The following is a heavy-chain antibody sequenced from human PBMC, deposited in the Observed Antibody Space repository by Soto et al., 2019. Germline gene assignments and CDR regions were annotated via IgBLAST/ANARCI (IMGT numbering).Heavy chain of an antibody. CDR2: FYNSGTT. Sequence: QVHLQESGPGLVRPSQTLSLTCTVSGDSINEENYYWSWIRQSPGKGLEWLGYFYNSGTTASSPSLKTRVSISGGWSNSQFSLKRTSVTVADTAVYYCARGEIRGGWDVWGPGTMVIVSS. CDR1: GDSINEENYY. J-gene: IGHJ3*01. V-gene: IGHV4-30-4*01. CDR3: ARGEIRGGWDV. D-gene: IGHD3-10*01.